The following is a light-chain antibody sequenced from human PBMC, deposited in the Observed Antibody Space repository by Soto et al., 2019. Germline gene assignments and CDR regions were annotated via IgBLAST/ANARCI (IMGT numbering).Light chain of an antibody. CDR3: CSYAGFNRYL. CDR1: SSDVGHYDL. CDR2: GGS. Sequence: QSALTQPASVSGSPGQSITISCTGTSSDVGHYDLVSWYLQHPGKAPKLMIYGGSKRPSGVSNRFSGSKSGNTASLTISGLQAEDEADYYCCSYAGFNRYLFGTGTKLTVL. J-gene: IGLJ1*01. V-gene: IGLV2-23*01.